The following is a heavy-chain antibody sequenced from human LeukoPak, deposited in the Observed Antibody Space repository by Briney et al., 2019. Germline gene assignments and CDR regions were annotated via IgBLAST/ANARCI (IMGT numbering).Heavy chain of an antibody. CDR3: ARQGFIALAGTRYFQH. CDR1: GGSISSGGYY. D-gene: IGHD6-19*01. CDR2: IYYSGST. V-gene: IGHV4-31*03. J-gene: IGHJ1*01. Sequence: SETLSLTCTVSGGSISSGGYYWSWIRQHPGKGLEWIGYIYYSGSTYYNPSLKSRVTISVDTSKNQFSLKLSSVTAADTAVYYCARQGFIALAGTRYFQHWGQGTLVTVSS.